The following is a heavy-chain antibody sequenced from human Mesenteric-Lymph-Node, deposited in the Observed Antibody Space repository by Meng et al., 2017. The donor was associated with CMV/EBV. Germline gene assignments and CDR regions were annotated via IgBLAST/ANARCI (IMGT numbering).Heavy chain of an antibody. Sequence: LTCAFPCSSNNRDLWWCWGRQPPGKGLEWIGEIYQTGSPNHHPSLKSPGHISLDQSKNQLSLNLRFCTAADTAFFFRAISPYPGPGPLGQGTLVTVSS. V-gene: IGHV4-4*01. CDR1: CSSNNRDLW. CDR2: IYQTGSP. J-gene: IGHJ5*02. D-gene: IGHD3-10*01. CDR3: AISPYPGPGP.